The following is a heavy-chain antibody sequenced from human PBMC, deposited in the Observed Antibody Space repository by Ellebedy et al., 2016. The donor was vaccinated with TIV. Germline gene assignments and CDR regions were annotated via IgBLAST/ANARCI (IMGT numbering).Heavy chain of an antibody. D-gene: IGHD2-21*02. Sequence: MPSETLSLTCTVSGGSISSGDNYWSWIRQPPGKGLEWIGYIYYSYSIYYNPALKSRVTIAVDTSKNQFSLNVTSVTAADTAVYFCASSTVVTSYGMDVWGQGTTVTVSS. CDR1: GGSISSGDNY. CDR2: IYYSYSI. J-gene: IGHJ6*02. CDR3: ASSTVVTSYGMDV. V-gene: IGHV4-30-4*01.